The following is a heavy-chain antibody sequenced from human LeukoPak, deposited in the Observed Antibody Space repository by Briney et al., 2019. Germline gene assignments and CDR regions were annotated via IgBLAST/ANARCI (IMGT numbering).Heavy chain of an antibody. CDR3: ARGRFGEWDY. V-gene: IGHV4-59*01. Sequence: PSETLSLTCTVSGGSISSYYWSWLRQPPGKGLEWIGYIYYSGSTNYNPSLKSRVTISVDTSKNQFSLKLSSVTAADTAVYYCARGRFGEWDYWGQGTLVTVSS. J-gene: IGHJ4*02. CDR2: IYYSGST. D-gene: IGHD3-10*01. CDR1: GGSISSYY.